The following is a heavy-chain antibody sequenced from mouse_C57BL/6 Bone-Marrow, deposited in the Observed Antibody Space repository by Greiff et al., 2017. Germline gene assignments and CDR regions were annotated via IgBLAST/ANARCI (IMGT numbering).Heavy chain of an antibody. CDR3: ARADYYGSSPYGYFDV. J-gene: IGHJ1*03. CDR1: GYTFTDYY. CDR2: INPNNGGT. D-gene: IGHD1-1*01. Sequence: EVQLQQSGPELVKPGASVKISCKASGYTFTDYYMNWVKQSHGKSLEWIGDINPNNGGTSYNQKFKGKATLTVDKSSSTAYMELRSLTSEDSAVYYCARADYYGSSPYGYFDVWGTGTTVTVSS. V-gene: IGHV1-26*01.